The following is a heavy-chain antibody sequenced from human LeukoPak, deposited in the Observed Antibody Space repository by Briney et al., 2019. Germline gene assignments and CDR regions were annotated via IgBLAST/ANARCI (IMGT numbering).Heavy chain of an antibody. CDR1: GGSVSSGSHY. J-gene: IGHJ4*02. D-gene: IGHD6-25*01. CDR3: ARDRGF. CDR2: IYYSGST. V-gene: IGHV4-61*01. Sequence: SETLSLTCTVSGGSVSSGSHYWSWIRQPPGKGLEWIGYIYYSGSTNYNPPLKSRVTISVDTSKNQFSLKLSSVTAADTAVYYCARDRGFWGQGTLVTVSS.